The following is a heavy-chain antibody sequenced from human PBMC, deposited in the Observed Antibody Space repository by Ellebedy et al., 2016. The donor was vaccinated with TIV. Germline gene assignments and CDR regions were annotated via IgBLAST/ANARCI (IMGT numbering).Heavy chain of an antibody. V-gene: IGHV3-64D*09. CDR2: INGNGGSA. Sequence: PGGSLRLSCSASGFTFSSFAMHWIRQGPGKRPEYVSAINGNGGSAFYADSVTGRFTVSRDNSKNTMFLQMSSLRAEDTALYYCAVVACSWYFDLWGRGTLVTVSS. CDR1: GFTFSSFA. J-gene: IGHJ2*01. D-gene: IGHD2-15*01. CDR3: AVVACSWYFDL.